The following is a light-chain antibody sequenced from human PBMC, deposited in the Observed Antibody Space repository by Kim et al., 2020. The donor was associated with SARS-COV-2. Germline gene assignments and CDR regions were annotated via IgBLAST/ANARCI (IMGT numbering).Light chain of an antibody. V-gene: IGKV1-8*01. CDR3: QQYYRYPRT. J-gene: IGKJ1*01. CDR1: QGISSY. CDR2: AAS. Sequence: AIRITQSPSSLSASTGDRVTITCRASQGISSYLAWYQQKPGKAPKLLMYAASTLQSGVPSRFSGSGSGTDFTLTISCLQSEDFATYYCQQYYRYPRTFGQGTKVDIK.